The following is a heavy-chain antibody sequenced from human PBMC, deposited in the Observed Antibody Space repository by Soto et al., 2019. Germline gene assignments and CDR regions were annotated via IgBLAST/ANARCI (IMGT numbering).Heavy chain of an antibody. V-gene: IGHV3-48*03. J-gene: IGHJ3*01. Sequence: EVQLVESGGGLIQPGGSLRLSCAASGFTFSSSEMYWVRQAPGKGLEWVSYIHPSGQPIFYADSVKGRFTISRDNAKNSLSRQMGSLRAEDSAVYYCARRASRWGQGTMVTVSS. CDR2: IHPSGQPI. CDR3: ARRASR. D-gene: IGHD1-26*01. CDR1: GFTFSSSE.